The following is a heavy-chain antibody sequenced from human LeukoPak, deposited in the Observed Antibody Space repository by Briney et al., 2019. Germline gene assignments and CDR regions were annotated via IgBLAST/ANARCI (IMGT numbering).Heavy chain of an antibody. CDR3: ARDRYSSSRGIWFDP. J-gene: IGHJ5*02. V-gene: IGHV4-34*01. D-gene: IGHD6-13*01. CDR1: GGSFSGYY. Sequence: SETLSLTCAVYGGSFSGYYWSWIRQPPGKGLEWIGEINHSGSTNYNPSLKSRVTISVDTSENQFSLKLSSVTAADTAVYYCARDRYSSSRGIWFDPWGQGTLVTVSS. CDR2: INHSGST.